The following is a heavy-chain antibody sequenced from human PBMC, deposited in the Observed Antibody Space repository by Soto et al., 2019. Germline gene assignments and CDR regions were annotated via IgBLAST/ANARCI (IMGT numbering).Heavy chain of an antibody. D-gene: IGHD4-4*01. V-gene: IGHV1-8*01. CDR1: RYTFISYD. Sequence: QVQLVQSGAEVKKPGASVKVSCKASRYTFISYDINWVRQATGQGLEWMGWMNPKSANTGYAQNFQGRVTMTRNTSISTAYMELSSLRSEDTAVYYCAGSPSWETTVTPYYFDYWGQGTLVTVSS. CDR2: MNPKSANT. J-gene: IGHJ4*02. CDR3: AGSPSWETTVTPYYFDY.